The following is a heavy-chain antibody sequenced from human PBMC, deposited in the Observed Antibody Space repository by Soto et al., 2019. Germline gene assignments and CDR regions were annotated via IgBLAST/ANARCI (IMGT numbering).Heavy chain of an antibody. CDR1: GFTFGDYA. D-gene: IGHD3-9*01. Sequence: PGGSLRLSCTASGFTFGDYAMSWFRQAPGKGLEWVGFIRSKAYGGTTEYAASVKGRFTISRDDSKSIAYLQMNSLKTEDTAVYYCTRDYDILTGPYYFDYWGQGTLVTVSS. CDR3: TRDYDILTGPYYFDY. V-gene: IGHV3-49*03. CDR2: IRSKAYGGTT. J-gene: IGHJ4*02.